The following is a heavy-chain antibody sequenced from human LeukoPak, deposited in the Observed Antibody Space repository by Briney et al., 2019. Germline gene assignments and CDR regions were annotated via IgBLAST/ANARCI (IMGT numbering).Heavy chain of an antibody. CDR2: IIPIFGTA. V-gene: IGHV1-69*06. D-gene: IGHD5-18*01. CDR3: ARAVDSYGPWGVDY. Sequence: ASVKASCKASGGTFSSYAISWVRQAPGQGLEWMGGIIPIFGTANYAQKFQGRVTITADKSTSTAYMELSSLRSEDTAVYYCARAVDSYGPWGVDYWGQGTLVTVSS. J-gene: IGHJ4*02. CDR1: GGTFSSYA.